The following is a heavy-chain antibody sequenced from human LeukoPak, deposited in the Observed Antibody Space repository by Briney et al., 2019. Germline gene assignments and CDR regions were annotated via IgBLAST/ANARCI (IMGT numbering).Heavy chain of an antibody. CDR2: IYYSGST. D-gene: IGHD2-2*03. CDR1: GGSISSGSYY. Sequence: PSETLSLTCTVSGGSISSGSYYWSWIRQPPGKGLEWIGYIYYSGSTNYNPSLKSRVTISVDTSKNQFSLKLSSLTAADTAVYYCARDRYSSGYCSSTSCYDDAFDIWGQGTMVTVSS. J-gene: IGHJ3*02. CDR3: ARDRYSSGYCSSTSCYDDAFDI. V-gene: IGHV4-61*01.